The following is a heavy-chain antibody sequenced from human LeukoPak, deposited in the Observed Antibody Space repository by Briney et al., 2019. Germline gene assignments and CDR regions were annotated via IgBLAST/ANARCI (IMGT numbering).Heavy chain of an antibody. D-gene: IGHD3-9*01. CDR1: GFTFNTFN. CDR2: ITSGGDYI. V-gene: IGHV3-21*01. Sequence: GGPLRLSCAASGFTFNTFNMNWVRQAPGKGLEWVSSITSGGDYIYYADSVKGRFTTSRDNAKNSLSLQLNSLRVEDTAVYYCARGHYDVLAASYKWTPDYWGQGTLHRLL. J-gene: IGHJ4*02. CDR3: ARGHYDVLAASYKWTPDY.